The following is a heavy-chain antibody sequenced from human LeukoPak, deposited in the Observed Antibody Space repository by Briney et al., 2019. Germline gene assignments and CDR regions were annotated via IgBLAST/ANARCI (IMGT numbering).Heavy chain of an antibody. V-gene: IGHV3-23*01. Sequence: GGSLRLSCAASGFTFSSYAMNWVRQAPGRGLEWVPGFSGSGGTTYYADSVKGRFTISRDNPKNTLYLQMNSLRAEDTAVYYCAKDSGSGTYYSANAFDIWGQGTMVTVSS. D-gene: IGHD3-10*01. CDR3: AKDSGSGTYYSANAFDI. CDR1: GFTFSSYA. J-gene: IGHJ3*02. CDR2: FSGSGGTT.